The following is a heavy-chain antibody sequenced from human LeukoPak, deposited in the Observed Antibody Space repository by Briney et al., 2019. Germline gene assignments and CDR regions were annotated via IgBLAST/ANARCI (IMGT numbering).Heavy chain of an antibody. D-gene: IGHD3-22*01. J-gene: IGHJ3*02. Sequence: GGSLRLSCAASGFTFDDYGMSWVRHAPGKGLEWVSGINWNGGSTGYAESVKGRYTISRGNAKNSLYLQMNSLRAEDTALYYCARDKAHRYYYDSSGYYYDAFDIWGQGTMVTVSS. CDR2: INWNGGST. CDR3: ARDKAHRYYYDSSGYYYDAFDI. CDR1: GFTFDDYG. V-gene: IGHV3-20*04.